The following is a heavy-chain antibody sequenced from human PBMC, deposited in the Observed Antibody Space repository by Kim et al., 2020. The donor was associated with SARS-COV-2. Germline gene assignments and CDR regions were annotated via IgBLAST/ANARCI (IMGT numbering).Heavy chain of an antibody. D-gene: IGHD3-16*01. Sequence: SETLSLTCTVSGGSSSSGDYYWSWIRQPPGKGLEWIGYIYYSGSTYYNPSLKSRVTISVDTSKNQFSLKLSSVTAADTAVYYCARDYIWGSYANWFDPWGQGTLVTVSS. J-gene: IGHJ5*02. CDR2: IYYSGST. V-gene: IGHV4-30-4*01. CDR1: GGSSSSGDYY. CDR3: ARDYIWGSYANWFDP.